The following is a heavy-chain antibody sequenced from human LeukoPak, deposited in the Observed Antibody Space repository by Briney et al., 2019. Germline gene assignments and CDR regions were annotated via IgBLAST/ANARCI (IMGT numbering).Heavy chain of an antibody. V-gene: IGHV3-23*01. J-gene: IGHJ4*02. CDR1: GFTFNSYG. Sequence: GGTLRLSCAASGFTFNSYGMTWVRQAPGKGLEWVSGISGSGANTYYADSVKGRFSISRDNSENTLYLQMNSLRAEDTAVYYCARVDHYDILTGFDYWGQGTLVTVSS. CDR3: ARVDHYDILTGFDY. D-gene: IGHD3-9*01. CDR2: ISGSGANT.